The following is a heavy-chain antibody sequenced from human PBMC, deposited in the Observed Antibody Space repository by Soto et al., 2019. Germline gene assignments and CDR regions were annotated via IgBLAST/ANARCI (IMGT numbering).Heavy chain of an antibody. CDR1: SNAW. CDR2: IKNKTDGGTT. J-gene: IGHJ4*02. CDR3: TTLSGSAADY. Sequence: SNAWMNWVRQAPGKGLEWVGRIKNKTDGGTTDYAAPVKGRFTISRDDSKNTLYLQMNSLKTEDTAVYYCTTLSGSAADYWGQGTLVTVSS. D-gene: IGHD1-26*01. V-gene: IGHV3-15*07.